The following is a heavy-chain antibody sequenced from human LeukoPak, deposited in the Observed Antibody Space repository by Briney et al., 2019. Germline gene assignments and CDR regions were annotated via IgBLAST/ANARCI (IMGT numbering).Heavy chain of an antibody. V-gene: IGHV4-59*01. Sequence: SETLSLTCTVSGGSISSYYWSWIRQPPGKGLEWIGYIYYSGSTNYNPSLKSRVTISVDTSKNQFSLKLSSVTAADTAVHYCASSSERWLQFWRLGAFDIWGQGTMVTVSS. CDR2: IYYSGST. D-gene: IGHD5-24*01. CDR1: GGSISSYY. J-gene: IGHJ3*02. CDR3: ASSSERWLQFWRLGAFDI.